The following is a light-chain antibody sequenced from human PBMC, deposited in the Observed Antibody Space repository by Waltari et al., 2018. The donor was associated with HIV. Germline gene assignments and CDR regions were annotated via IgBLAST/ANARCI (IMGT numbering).Light chain of an antibody. Sequence: QSVLTQPPSVSAAPGQSVTTSCFAGCPTMGTNYVSRYQQLPGKPPNLLIYDNNKRPSGIPDRSSASKSGTSATLGITGVQTADEADYYCGTWDNTLIAFWMFGGGTKLTVL. CDR1: CPTMGTNY. CDR2: DNN. J-gene: IGLJ3*02. CDR3: GTWDNTLIAFWM. V-gene: IGLV1-51*01.